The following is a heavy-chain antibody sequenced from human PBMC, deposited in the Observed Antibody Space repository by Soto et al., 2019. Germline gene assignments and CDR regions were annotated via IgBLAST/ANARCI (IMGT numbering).Heavy chain of an antibody. CDR2: IWYDGSNK. Sequence: QVQLVESGGGVVQPGRSLRLSCAASGFTFSSYGMHWVRQAPGKGLEWVAVIWYDGSNKYYADSVKCRFTISRDNSKNTLYLQKNSMRAEETAVYCCARDQPAAIPFDCWGQGTLVTVSS. J-gene: IGHJ4*02. CDR1: GFTFSSYG. D-gene: IGHD2-2*01. V-gene: IGHV3-33*01. CDR3: ARDQPAAIPFDC.